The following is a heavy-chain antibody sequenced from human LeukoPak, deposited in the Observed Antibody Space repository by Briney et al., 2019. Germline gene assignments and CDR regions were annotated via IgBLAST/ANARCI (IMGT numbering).Heavy chain of an antibody. CDR3: ARDPVGYCSGGSCWTRGWFDP. D-gene: IGHD2-15*01. Sequence: SQTLSLTCAISGDSVSSNSAAWNWIRQSPSRGLEWLGRTYYRSKWYNDYAVSVKSRITINPDTSKNQFCLQLNSVTPEDTAVYYCARDPVGYCSGGSCWTRGWFDPWGQGTLVTVSS. CDR1: GDSVSSNSAA. J-gene: IGHJ5*02. V-gene: IGHV6-1*01. CDR2: TYYRSKWYN.